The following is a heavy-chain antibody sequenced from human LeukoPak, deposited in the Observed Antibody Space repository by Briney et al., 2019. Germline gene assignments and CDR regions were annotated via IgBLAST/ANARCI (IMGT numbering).Heavy chain of an antibody. CDR1: GGSFSGYY. D-gene: IGHD3-10*01. CDR2: INHSGST. Sequence: SETLSLTCAVYGGSFSGYYWSWIRQPPGKGLEWIGEINHSGSTNYNPSLKSRVTISVDTSRNQFSLKLSSVTAADTAVYYCARGYPGLGSDYWGQGTLVTVS. J-gene: IGHJ4*02. V-gene: IGHV4-34*01. CDR3: ARGYPGLGSDY.